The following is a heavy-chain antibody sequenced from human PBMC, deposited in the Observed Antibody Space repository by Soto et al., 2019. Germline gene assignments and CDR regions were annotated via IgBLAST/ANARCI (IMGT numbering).Heavy chain of an antibody. J-gene: IGHJ5*01. Sequence: SETLSLTCTVTGASVINDYWNWIRQPPGKGLEWIGFVYDSGSTSYNSSLKSRLTISVDTSKNQFSLRLNSVTAADTAVYCCARNRRSSSWLDSWGQGALVTVSS. CDR1: GASVINDY. CDR2: VYDSGST. CDR3: ARNRRSSSWLDS. V-gene: IGHV4-59*02. D-gene: IGHD2-2*01.